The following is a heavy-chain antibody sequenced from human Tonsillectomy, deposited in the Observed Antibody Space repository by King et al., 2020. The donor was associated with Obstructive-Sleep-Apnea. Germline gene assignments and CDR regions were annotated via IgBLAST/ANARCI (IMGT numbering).Heavy chain of an antibody. Sequence: VQLVESGGAVVQPGGSLRLSCAASGFTLDDYTMHWVRQAPGMVLEWVSLITWDGGATFYAESVKGRFTTSRDNTNNSLYLQMNTLRADDTALYYCVKGRHFYYYGIDVWGQGTTVTVSS. D-gene: IGHD3-3*02. CDR1: GFTLDDYT. J-gene: IGHJ6*02. CDR2: ITWDGGAT. V-gene: IGHV3-43*01. CDR3: VKGRHFYYYGIDV.